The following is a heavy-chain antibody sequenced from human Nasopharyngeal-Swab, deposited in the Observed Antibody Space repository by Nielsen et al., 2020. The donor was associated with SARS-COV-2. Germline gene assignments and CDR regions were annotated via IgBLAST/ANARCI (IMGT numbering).Heavy chain of an antibody. CDR1: GGSFSGYY. J-gene: IGHJ4*02. V-gene: IGHV4-34*01. CDR3: ARVDGIAAAFDY. Sequence: SETLSLTCAVSGGSFSGYYWRWIRQPPGKGLEWIGEINHSGSTNYNPSLKRRVTISVDTSKNQFSLKLSSVTAADTAVYYCARVDGIAAAFDYWGQGTLVTVSS. D-gene: IGHD6-13*01. CDR2: INHSGST.